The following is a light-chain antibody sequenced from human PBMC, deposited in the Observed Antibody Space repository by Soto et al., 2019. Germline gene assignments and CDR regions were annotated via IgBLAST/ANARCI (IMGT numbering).Light chain of an antibody. CDR1: QGIRTE. CDR2: AAS. Sequence: AIQMTQSPSSLSASVGDRVTITCRASQGIRTELAWYQQKAGKAPQLLIYAASSLQSGVPSRFSGSGSGTDFTLTISSLQPEDFAIYYCLQDYNYPRTFGQGTKLEIK. V-gene: IGKV1-6*01. CDR3: LQDYNYPRT. J-gene: IGKJ2*01.